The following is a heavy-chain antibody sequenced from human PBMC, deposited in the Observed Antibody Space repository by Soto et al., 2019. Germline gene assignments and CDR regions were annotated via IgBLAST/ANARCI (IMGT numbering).Heavy chain of an antibody. Sequence: EVQLVESGGGLIQPGGSLRLSCAASGFTVSSNYMSWVRQAPGKGLEWVSVSYSGGSTYYADSVKGRFTISRDNSKNTLYLQMDSLRAEDTAVYYCARDLVESGDAEYFQHWGQGTLVTVSS. J-gene: IGHJ1*01. CDR3: ARDLVESGDAEYFQH. D-gene: IGHD2-21*02. CDR1: GFTVSSNY. CDR2: SYSGGST. V-gene: IGHV3-53*01.